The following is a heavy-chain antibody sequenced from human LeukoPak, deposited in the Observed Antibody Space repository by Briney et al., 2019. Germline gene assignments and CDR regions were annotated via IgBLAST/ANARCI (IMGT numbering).Heavy chain of an antibody. D-gene: IGHD6-6*01. J-gene: IGHJ4*02. CDR2: INSDGSST. CDR3: ARDAAIAARLDYFDY. V-gene: IGHV3-74*01. CDR1: GFTFSSYW. Sequence: GGSLRLSCAASGFTFSSYWMHWVRQAPGKGLVWVSRINSDGSSTNYADSVKGRFTISRDNAKNTLYLHMNSLRAEDTAVYYCARDAAIAARLDYFDYWGQGTLVTVSS.